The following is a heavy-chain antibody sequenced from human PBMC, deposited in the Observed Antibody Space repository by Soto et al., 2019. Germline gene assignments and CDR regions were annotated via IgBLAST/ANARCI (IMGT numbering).Heavy chain of an antibody. J-gene: IGHJ6*02. CDR3: AKDVPVGDYGYGMDV. CDR2: ISGSGGST. D-gene: IGHD4-17*01. Sequence: GSLRLSCAASCFPFISYAISWVRQAPGKGLEWVSAISGSGGSTYYADSVKGRFTISRDNSKNTLYLQMNSLRAEDTAVYYCAKDVPVGDYGYGMDVWGQGTTVTVSS. V-gene: IGHV3-23*01. CDR1: CFPFISYA.